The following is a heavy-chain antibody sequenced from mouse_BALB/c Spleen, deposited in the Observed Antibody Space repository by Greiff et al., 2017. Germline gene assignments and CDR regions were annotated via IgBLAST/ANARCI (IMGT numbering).Heavy chain of an antibody. CDR3: TRDSSGYLAY. Sequence: QVQLQQSGAELVRPGASVTLSCKASGYTFTDYEMHWVKQTPVHGLEWIGAIDPETGGTAYNQKFKGKATLTADKSSSTAYMELRSLTSEDSAVYYCTRDSSGYLAYWGQGTLVTVSA. V-gene: IGHV1-15*01. J-gene: IGHJ3*01. CDR1: GYTFTDYE. CDR2: IDPETGGT. D-gene: IGHD3-2*01.